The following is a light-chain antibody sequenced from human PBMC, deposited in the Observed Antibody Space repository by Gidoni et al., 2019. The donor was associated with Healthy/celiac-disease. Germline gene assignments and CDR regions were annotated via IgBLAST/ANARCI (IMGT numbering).Light chain of an antibody. CDR2: EVS. CDR3: CSYAGIHVV. CDR1: SSDVGSYNL. V-gene: IGLV2-23*02. Sequence: QYALTQPASVSGSPGQSITISCTGTSSDVGSYNLVSWYQQHPGKAPKLMIYEVSKRPSGVSNRFSGSKSGNTASLTISGLQAEDEADYYCCSYAGIHVVFGGGTKLTVL. J-gene: IGLJ2*01.